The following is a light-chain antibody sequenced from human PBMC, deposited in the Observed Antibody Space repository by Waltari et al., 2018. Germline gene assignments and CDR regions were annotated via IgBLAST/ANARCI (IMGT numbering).Light chain of an antibody. V-gene: IGKV3-20*01. J-gene: IGKJ1*01. Sequence: EIVLTQSPGTLSLSPGERATLSCRASQSVSRSLAWDQQKAGQAPRLLIYGAFNRATGIPDRFSGSVAGTDFGLTISRLEPEEFAVYYCQHYVRLPATFGQGTKVEIK. CDR3: QHYVRLPAT. CDR1: QSVSRS. CDR2: GAF.